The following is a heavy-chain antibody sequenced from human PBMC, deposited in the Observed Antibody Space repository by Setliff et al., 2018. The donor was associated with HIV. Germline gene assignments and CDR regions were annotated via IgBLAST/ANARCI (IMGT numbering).Heavy chain of an antibody. J-gene: IGHJ4*02. CDR3: ARSRAAGFDY. D-gene: IGHD6-13*01. V-gene: IGHV3-11*06. CDR1: GFTFSDYY. Sequence: GGSLRLSCAASGFTFSDYYMSWIRQAPGKGLEWVSYITGSSSYTNYADSVKGRFTISRDNAKDSLYLQMNSLRAEDTAVYYCARSRAAGFDYWGQGTLVTVSS. CDR2: ITGSSSYT.